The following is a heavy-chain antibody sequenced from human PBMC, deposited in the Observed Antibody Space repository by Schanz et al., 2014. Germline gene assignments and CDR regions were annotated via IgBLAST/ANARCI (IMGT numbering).Heavy chain of an antibody. CDR2: ITAYNGDT. CDR1: GYTFTNYG. J-gene: IGHJ3*02. CDR3: TRGGYSYALSAFDI. Sequence: QVRLVQSGAELKMPGATVKVSCETSGYTFTNYGVSWVRQAPGQGLEWMGWITAYNGDTNYALKLQGRVTMTTDTSTGTAYMELRSLRSDDTALYYCTRGGYSYALSAFDIWGQGTMVTVSS. D-gene: IGHD5-18*01. V-gene: IGHV1-18*01.